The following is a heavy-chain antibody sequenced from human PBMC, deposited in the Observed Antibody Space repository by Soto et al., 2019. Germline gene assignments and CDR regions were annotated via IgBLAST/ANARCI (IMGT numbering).Heavy chain of an antibody. V-gene: IGHV3-74*01. CDR2: SNGDGSSI. CDR3: ARELENNPLPPSSLMDV. J-gene: IGHJ6*02. D-gene: IGHD6-6*01. CDR1: GFTISSHW. Sequence: PGWSLRLSCAASGFTISSHWMHWVRHTPGKGLVWVSRSNGDGSSINYADSVKGRFTISRDNAKNTLYLQMNSLRVEDTAVYFCARELENNPLPPSSLMDVWGQGTTVTVSS.